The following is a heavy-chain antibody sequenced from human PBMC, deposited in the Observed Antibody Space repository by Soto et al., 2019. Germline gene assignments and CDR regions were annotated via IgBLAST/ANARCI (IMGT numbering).Heavy chain of an antibody. CDR2: ISGSGGST. V-gene: IGHV3-23*01. CDR1: GFTFSSYA. Sequence: PGGSLRLSCAAPGFTFSSYAMSWVRPAPGKGLEWVSAISGSGGSTYYADSVKGRFTISRDNSKNTLYLQMNSLRAEDTAVYYCAKENGYSSSWFEFDYWGQGTLVTVSS. CDR3: AKENGYSSSWFEFDY. D-gene: IGHD6-13*01. J-gene: IGHJ4*02.